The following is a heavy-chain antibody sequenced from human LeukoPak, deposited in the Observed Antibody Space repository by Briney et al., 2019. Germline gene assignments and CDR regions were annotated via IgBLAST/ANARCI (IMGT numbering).Heavy chain of an antibody. Sequence: PGGSLRLSCAASGFTFSSYWMTWVRQAPGKGLEWVANIKQDGSERYYVDSVKGRFTISRDNAKNSLYLQVNSLRAEDTAVYYCASPTMGMWAVDYWGQGTLVSVSS. V-gene: IGHV3-7*01. CDR3: ASPTMGMWAVDY. CDR2: IKQDGSER. CDR1: GFTFSSYW. J-gene: IGHJ4*02. D-gene: IGHD3-10*01.